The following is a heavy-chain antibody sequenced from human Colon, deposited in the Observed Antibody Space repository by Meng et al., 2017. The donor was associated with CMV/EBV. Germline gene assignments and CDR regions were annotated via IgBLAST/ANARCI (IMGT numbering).Heavy chain of an antibody. D-gene: IGHD3-22*01. CDR3: ARNYCSSVDCNLGDGLNM. CDR2: ISVYHGDT. V-gene: IGHV1-18*01. CDR1: GGTFINYV. Sequence: ASVKVSCKSSGGTFINYVIDWVRQAPGQGLEWMGWISVYHGDTAYAHKFRDRVTMTTDTSTGTAYMELRRLTSDDTADYYCARNYCSSVDCNLGDGLNMWGQGTRVTVSS. J-gene: IGHJ3*02.